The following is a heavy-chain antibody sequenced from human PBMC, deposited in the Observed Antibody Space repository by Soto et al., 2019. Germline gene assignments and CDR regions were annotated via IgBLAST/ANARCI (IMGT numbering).Heavy chain of an antibody. J-gene: IGHJ4*02. D-gene: IGHD3-3*01. CDR2: IYYSGST. CDR1: GGSISSGGYY. Sequence: PSETLSLTCTVSGGSISSGGYYWSWIRQHPGKGLEWIGYIYYSGSTYYNPSLKSRVTISVDTSKNTLSLQMTGLRVEDTAVYYCARDLFWNQADFWGQGALVTVSS. CDR3: ARDLFWNQADF. V-gene: IGHV4-31*03.